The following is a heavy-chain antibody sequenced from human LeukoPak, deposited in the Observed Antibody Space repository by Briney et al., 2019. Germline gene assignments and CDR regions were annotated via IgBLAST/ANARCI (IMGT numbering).Heavy chain of an antibody. CDR1: GFTFSSYW. J-gene: IGHJ4*02. Sequence: GGSLRLSCAASGFTFSSYWMHWVRQALGKGLVWVSRINSDGSSTSYADSVKGRFTISRDNAKNTLYLQMNSLRAEDTAVYYCAREMTYYYDSSGSLFFDYWGQGILVTVSS. CDR3: AREMTYYYDSSGSLFFDY. CDR2: INSDGSST. D-gene: IGHD3-22*01. V-gene: IGHV3-74*01.